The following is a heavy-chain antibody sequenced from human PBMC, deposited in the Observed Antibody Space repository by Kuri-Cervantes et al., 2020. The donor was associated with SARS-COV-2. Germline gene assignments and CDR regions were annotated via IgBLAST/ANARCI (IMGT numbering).Heavy chain of an antibody. V-gene: IGHV3-21*01. J-gene: IGHJ6*03. Sequence: GGSLRLSCAASRFTFNTYRMNWVRQAPGKGLEWVSSISSSSSYIYYADSVQGRFTISRDNAKNSLYLQMNSLRVEDTAVYYCAGDSLGVQWFGEVSNYYMDVWGKGTTVTVSS. D-gene: IGHD3-10*01. CDR3: AGDSLGVQWFGEVSNYYMDV. CDR1: RFTFNTYR. CDR2: ISSSSSYI.